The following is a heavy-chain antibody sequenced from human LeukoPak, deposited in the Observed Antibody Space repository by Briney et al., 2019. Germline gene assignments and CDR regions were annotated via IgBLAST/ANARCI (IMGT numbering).Heavy chain of an antibody. J-gene: IGHJ4*02. CDR2: INPNSGGT. CDR1: GYTFTGYY. D-gene: IGHD4-23*01. V-gene: IGHV1-2*02. Sequence: GASVKVSCKASGYTFTGYYVHWVRQAPGQGLEWMGWINPNSGGTNYAQKFQGRVTMTRDTSISTAYMELSRLRSDDTAVYYCATTRGYDYGGPGTWYYFDYWGQGTLVTVSS. CDR3: ATTRGYDYGGPGTWYYFDY.